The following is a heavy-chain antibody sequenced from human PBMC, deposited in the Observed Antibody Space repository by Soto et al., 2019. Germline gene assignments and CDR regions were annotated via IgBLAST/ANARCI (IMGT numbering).Heavy chain of an antibody. CDR1: VVSVTNSSYY. V-gene: IGHV4-39*01. D-gene: IGHD4-17*01. CDR2: VYYRGRS. Sequence: SETLSLTCTVSVVSVTNSSYYCGWIRQSPGKGLEWIGSVYYRGRSYSKSSVKSRVTISVDTSKNRFSMSLNSVTASDTAVYFCVSQRTTVPNPAYFDYWGPEALVTVSS. CDR3: VSQRTTVPNPAYFDY. J-gene: IGHJ4*02.